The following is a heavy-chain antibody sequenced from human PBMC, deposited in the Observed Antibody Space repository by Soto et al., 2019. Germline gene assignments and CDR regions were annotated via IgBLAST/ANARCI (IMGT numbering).Heavy chain of an antibody. V-gene: IGHV5-51*01. CDR2: IYPGDSET. CDR1: GYNFTSQW. CDR3: VRLYNCDY. Sequence: PGESLKISCKGSGYNFTSQWIGWVRQLPGKGLERMGIIYPGDSETRYSPSFQGQVTISADKSISTAYLQWNSLKASDTAIYYCVRLYNCDYWGQGTPVTVSS. J-gene: IGHJ4*02. D-gene: IGHD1-20*01.